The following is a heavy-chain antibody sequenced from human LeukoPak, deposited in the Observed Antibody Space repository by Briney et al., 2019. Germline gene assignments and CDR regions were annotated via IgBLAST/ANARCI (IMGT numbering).Heavy chain of an antibody. CDR3: ARDPRPFLWFGELPEGY. J-gene: IGHJ4*02. V-gene: IGHV1-18*01. D-gene: IGHD3-10*01. Sequence: ASVKVSCKASGYTFTSYGISWVRQAPGQGLEWMGWISAYNGNTNYAQKLQGRVTMTTDTSTSTAYMELRSLRSDDTAVYYCARDPRPFLWFGELPEGYWGQGTLVTVYS. CDR2: ISAYNGNT. CDR1: GYTFTSYG.